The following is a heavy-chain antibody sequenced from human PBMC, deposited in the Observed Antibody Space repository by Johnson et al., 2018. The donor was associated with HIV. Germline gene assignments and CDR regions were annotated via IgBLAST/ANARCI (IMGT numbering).Heavy chain of an antibody. V-gene: IGHV3-15*01. CDR3: TTLGYCSGGSCYSGRGFDI. CDR1: GFTFSNAW. Sequence: VQLVESGGGLVKPGGSLRLSCAASGFTFSNAWMSWVRQAPGKGLEWVGRITSKTDGGTTDYAAPVHGRFTISRDDSKNTLYLQMNSLKTEDTAVYYCTTLGYCSGGSCYSGRGFDIWGQGTMVTVSS. D-gene: IGHD2-15*01. J-gene: IGHJ3*02. CDR2: ITSKTDGGTT.